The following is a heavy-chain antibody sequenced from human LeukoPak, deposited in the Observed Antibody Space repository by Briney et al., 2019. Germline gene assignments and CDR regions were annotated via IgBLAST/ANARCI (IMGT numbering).Heavy chain of an antibody. CDR3: ARGMYYYDSSGYYGPAYYFDY. CDR1: GGSISSYY. Sequence: PSETLSLTCTVSGGSISSYYWSWIRQPAGKGLEWIGRIYTSGSTNYNPSLKSRVTMSVDTSKNQFSLKLSSVTAADTAVYYCARGMYYYDSSGYYGPAYYFDYWGQGTLVTVSS. CDR2: IYTSGST. V-gene: IGHV4-4*07. J-gene: IGHJ4*02. D-gene: IGHD3-22*01.